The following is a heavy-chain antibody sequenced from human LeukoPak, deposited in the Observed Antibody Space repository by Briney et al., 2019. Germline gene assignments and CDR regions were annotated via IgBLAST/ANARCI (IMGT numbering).Heavy chain of an antibody. CDR2: ITDTGST. Sequence: SETLSLTCTIHGGSFSGYYWSWIRQVPGKGLEWIGEITDTGSTNYSPSLKGRVTMSIDTSKNQHSLSLTSVTAADTAVYFCARGGRTISGCFSYWGRGTPVTVSS. CDR3: ARGGRTISGCFSY. V-gene: IGHV4-34*01. CDR1: GGSFSGYY. D-gene: IGHD4/OR15-4a*01. J-gene: IGHJ4*02.